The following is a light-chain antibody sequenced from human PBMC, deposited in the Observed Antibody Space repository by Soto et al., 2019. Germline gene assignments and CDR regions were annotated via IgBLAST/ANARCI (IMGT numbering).Light chain of an antibody. V-gene: IGLV2-8*01. Sequence: QSALTQPPSASGSPGQSVTISCTGTSSDIGAYNFVSWFQQQPGRAPRRIIYDVSQRPSGVPDRFSGSKSGNTASLTVSGLQAEDEADYYCSSYAMSNTYVFGTGTKATVL. CDR1: SSDIGAYNF. CDR2: DVS. J-gene: IGLJ1*01. CDR3: SSYAMSNTYV.